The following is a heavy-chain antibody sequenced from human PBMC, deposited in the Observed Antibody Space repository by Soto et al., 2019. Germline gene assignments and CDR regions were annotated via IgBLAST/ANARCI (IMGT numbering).Heavy chain of an antibody. CDR2: AYYSEST. Sequence: PSETLSLTCSVSGVAMTYGGYSWSWIRQSPEKGLEWIGSAYYSESTYYNPSLKSRVTIPVDTSKNQFSLKVNSVTAADTAVYYCARHRNWKVDYWGQGTLVTVSS. CDR1: GVAMTYGGYS. J-gene: IGHJ4*02. V-gene: IGHV4-30-2*03. D-gene: IGHD1-1*01. CDR3: ARHRNWKVDY.